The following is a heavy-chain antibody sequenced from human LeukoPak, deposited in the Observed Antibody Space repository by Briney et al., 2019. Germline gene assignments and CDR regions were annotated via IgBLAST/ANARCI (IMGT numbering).Heavy chain of an antibody. CDR1: GFTFSSYA. V-gene: IGHV3-23*01. CDR2: ISGSGGST. J-gene: IGHJ4*02. CDR3: AKKGGFFWSSYPEGY. D-gene: IGHD3-3*01. Sequence: GGSLRLSCAASGFTFSSYAMSWVRQAPGKGLEWVSAISGSGGSTYYADSVKGQFTISRDNSKNTLYLQMNSLRAEDTAVYYCAKKGGFFWSSYPEGYWGQGTLVTVSS.